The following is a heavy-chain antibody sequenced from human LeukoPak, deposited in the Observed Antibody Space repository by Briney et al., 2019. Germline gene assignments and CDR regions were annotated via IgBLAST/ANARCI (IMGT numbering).Heavy chain of an antibody. CDR2: IKQDGSEI. V-gene: IGHV3-7*01. CDR1: GFTFSSYW. CDR3: ARDKRVGATILDY. J-gene: IGHJ4*02. D-gene: IGHD1-26*01. Sequence: LPGGSLRLSCAASGFTFSSYWMSWVRQAPGKGLEWVANIKQDGSEIYYVDSVKGRFTISRDNAKSSLSLQMNSLTAEDTAVYYCARDKRVGATILDYWGQGTLVTVSS.